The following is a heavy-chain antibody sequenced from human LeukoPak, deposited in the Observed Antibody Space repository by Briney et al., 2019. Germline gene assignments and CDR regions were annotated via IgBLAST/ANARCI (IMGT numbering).Heavy chain of an antibody. CDR3: ARVGSGSFDY. CDR2: SYSSGST. D-gene: IGHD6-19*01. Sequence: SETLSLTCTVSGGSISTYYWSWIRQPPGKGLEWIGYSYSSGSTYCNPSLKSRVTISVDTSKNQFSLNLSPVTAADTAVYYCARVGSGSFDYWGQGTLVTVSS. CDR1: GGSISTYY. V-gene: IGHV4-59*01. J-gene: IGHJ4*02.